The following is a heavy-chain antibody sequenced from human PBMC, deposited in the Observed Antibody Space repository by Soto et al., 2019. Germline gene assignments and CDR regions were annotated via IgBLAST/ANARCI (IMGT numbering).Heavy chain of an antibody. Sequence: ASVKVSCKASGYTFTGYYMHWVRQAPGQGLEWMGWINPNSGGTNYAQKFQGRVTMTRDTSISTAYMELSRLRSDDTAVYYCAGVPPHTAMVTVIDYWGQGTLVTVSS. CDR1: GYTFTGYY. CDR3: AGVPPHTAMVTVIDY. V-gene: IGHV1-2*02. CDR2: INPNSGGT. J-gene: IGHJ4*02. D-gene: IGHD5-18*01.